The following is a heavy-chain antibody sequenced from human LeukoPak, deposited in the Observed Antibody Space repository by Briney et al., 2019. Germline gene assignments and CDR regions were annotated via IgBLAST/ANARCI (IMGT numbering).Heavy chain of an antibody. Sequence: TLSLTCNVSGGSISSGNYYWSWIRQHPGKGLEWIGYIYSSGSTYYNPSLKSRLTISVDTSKNHFSLRLSSVTAADTAVYYCARTDTSGYFVNYWGQGTLVTVSS. V-gene: IGHV4-31*03. CDR3: ARTDTSGYFVNY. J-gene: IGHJ4*02. CDR2: IYSSGST. CDR1: GGSISSGNYY. D-gene: IGHD3-22*01.